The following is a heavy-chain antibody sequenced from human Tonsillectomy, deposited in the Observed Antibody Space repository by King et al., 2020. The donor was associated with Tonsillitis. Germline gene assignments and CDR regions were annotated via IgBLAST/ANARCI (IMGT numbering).Heavy chain of an antibody. CDR1: GFTFGDYA. D-gene: IGHD3-16*02. V-gene: IGHV3-43D*04. Sequence: VQLVESGGVVVQPGGSLRLSCAGSGFTFGDYAMHWVRQALGKGLEWVSVITWNGGRTYYAESVKGRFTISRDNTKSSLYLEMNSLRPDDTALYYCVKGNDHLKGVILYYGGQGPLVTASS. CDR2: ITWNGGRT. CDR3: VKGNDHLKGVILYY. J-gene: IGHJ4*02.